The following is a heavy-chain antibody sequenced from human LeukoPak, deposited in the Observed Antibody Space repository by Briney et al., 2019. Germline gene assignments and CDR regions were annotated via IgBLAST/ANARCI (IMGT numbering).Heavy chain of an antibody. Sequence: SETLSLTCTVSGGSISSYYWSWIRQPPGKGLEWIGYIYYSGSTNYNPSLKSRVTISVDTSKNQFSLKLSSVTAADTAVYYCARGGGSYLFDYWGQGTLVTVSS. CDR3: ARGGGSYLFDY. V-gene: IGHV4-59*01. CDR1: GGSISSYY. J-gene: IGHJ4*02. CDR2: IYYSGST. D-gene: IGHD1-26*01.